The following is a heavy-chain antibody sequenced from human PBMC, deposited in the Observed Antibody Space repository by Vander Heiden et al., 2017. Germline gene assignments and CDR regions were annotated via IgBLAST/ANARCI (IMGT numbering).Heavy chain of an antibody. CDR1: GYSISRGYY. V-gene: IGHV4-38-2*02. J-gene: IGHJ5*02. CDR2: IYHSGST. CDR3: AREGIQLWLGWFDP. Sequence: QVQLQESGPGLVKPSETLSLTCAVSGYSISRGYYWGWIRQPPGKGLEWIGSIYHSGSTYYNPSLKSRVTISVDTSKNHFSLKLSSVTAADTAVYYCAREGIQLWLGWFDPWGQGTLVTVSS. D-gene: IGHD5-18*01.